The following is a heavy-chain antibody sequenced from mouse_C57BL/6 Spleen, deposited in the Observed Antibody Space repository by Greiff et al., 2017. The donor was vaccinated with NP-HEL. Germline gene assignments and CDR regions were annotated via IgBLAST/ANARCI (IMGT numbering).Heavy chain of an antibody. CDR1: GYTFTDYN. D-gene: IGHD1-1*01. V-gene: IGHV1-22*01. CDR2: INPNNGGT. CDR3: ARWRYYGSSFAY. J-gene: IGHJ3*01. Sequence: EVQLVESGPELVKPGASVKMSCKASGYTFTDYNMHWVKQSHGKSLEWIGYINPNNGGTSYNQKFKGKATLTVNKSSSTAYMELRSLTSEDSAVYYCARWRYYGSSFAYWGQGTLVTVSA.